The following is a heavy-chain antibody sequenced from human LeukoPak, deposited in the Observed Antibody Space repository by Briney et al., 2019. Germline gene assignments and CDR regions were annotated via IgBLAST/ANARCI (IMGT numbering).Heavy chain of an antibody. CDR3: ASIAAAGTSYYYMDV. CDR2: INHSGST. CDR1: GGSFSGYY. J-gene: IGHJ6*03. V-gene: IGHV4-34*01. D-gene: IGHD6-13*01. Sequence: SETLSLTCAVYGGSFSGYYWSWIRQPPGKGLEWIGEINHSGSTNYNPSLKSRVTISVDTSKNQFSLKLSSVTAADTAVYYCASIAAAGTSYYYMDVWGKGATVTVSS.